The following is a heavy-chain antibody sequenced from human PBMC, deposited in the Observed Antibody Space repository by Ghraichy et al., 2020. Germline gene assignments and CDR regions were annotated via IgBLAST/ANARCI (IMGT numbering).Heavy chain of an antibody. V-gene: IGHV4-59*01. Sequence: SETLSLTCTVSGGSISSYYWSWIQQPPGKGLEWIGYIYYSGSTNYNPSLKSRVTISVDTSKNQFSLKLSSVTAADTAVYYCARDLGQLVFDYWGQGTLVTVSS. J-gene: IGHJ4*02. D-gene: IGHD6-6*01. CDR3: ARDLGQLVFDY. CDR2: IYYSGST. CDR1: GGSISSYY.